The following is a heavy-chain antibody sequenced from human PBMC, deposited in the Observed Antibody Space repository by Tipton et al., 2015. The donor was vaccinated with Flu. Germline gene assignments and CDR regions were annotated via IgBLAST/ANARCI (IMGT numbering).Heavy chain of an antibody. Sequence: SLRLSCAASGFTFDDYAMHWVRQAPGKGLEWVSGISWNSGSIGYADSVKGRFTISRDNAKNSLYLQMNSLRAEDTALYYCAKEGGSGGWYYYYGIDVWGQGTTVTVSS. J-gene: IGHJ6*02. CDR2: ISWNSGSI. CDR1: GFTFDDYA. V-gene: IGHV3-9*01. D-gene: IGHD6-19*01. CDR3: AKEGGSGGWYYYYGIDV.